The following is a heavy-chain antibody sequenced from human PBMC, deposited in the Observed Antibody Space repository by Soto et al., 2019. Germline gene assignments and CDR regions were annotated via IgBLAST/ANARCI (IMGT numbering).Heavy chain of an antibody. J-gene: IGHJ6*02. CDR2: TIPIFGTA. CDR1: GGTFSSYA. V-gene: IGHV1-69*01. Sequence: QVQLVQSGAEVKKPGSSVKVSCKASGGTFSSYAISWVRQAPGQGLEWMGGTIPIFGTANYAQKFQGRVTITADESTSTAYMELSSLRSEDTAVYYCASLMVRPAGYYYGMDVWGQGTTVTVSS. D-gene: IGHD3-10*01. CDR3: ASLMVRPAGYYYGMDV.